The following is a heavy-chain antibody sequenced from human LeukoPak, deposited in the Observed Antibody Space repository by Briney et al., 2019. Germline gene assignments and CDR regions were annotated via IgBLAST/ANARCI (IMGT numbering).Heavy chain of an antibody. Sequence: PGRSLRLSCAASGFTFSDYFMHWVRQAPGKGLEWVAVIASDGSHTFYVESVRGRFTISRDNSNNTLYLQMNSLRAEDTAVYFCARERQDTIVHPGAFDIWGQGTMVTVSS. CDR1: GFTFSDYF. CDR3: ARERQDTIVHPGAFDI. CDR2: IASDGSHT. V-gene: IGHV3-30-3*01. D-gene: IGHD3-10*01. J-gene: IGHJ3*02.